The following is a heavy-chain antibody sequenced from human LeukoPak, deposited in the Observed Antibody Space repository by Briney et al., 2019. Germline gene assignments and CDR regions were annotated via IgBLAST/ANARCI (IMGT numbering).Heavy chain of an antibody. J-gene: IGHJ4*02. CDR3: ARGGYGPDF. CDR2: IYYSGSS. D-gene: IGHD5-12*01. CDR1: GGSISSYY. Sequence: PSETLSLTCTVSGGSISSYYWSWIRQPPGKGLEWIGYIYYSGSSNYNPSLKGRVTISIDTSKNQFSLKLSSVTAADTAVYYCARGGYGPDFWGQGALVTVSS. V-gene: IGHV4-59*01.